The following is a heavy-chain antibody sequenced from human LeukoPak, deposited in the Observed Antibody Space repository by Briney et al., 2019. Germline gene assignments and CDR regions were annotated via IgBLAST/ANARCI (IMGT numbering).Heavy chain of an antibody. Sequence: PGGSLRLSCAASGFTSSDYNMNWVRQSPQKGLEGVSGISVSDDSTYYADSVKGRFTISRDKSNNVLHLQMNSLRAEDTAVYYCARDRYCVSTNCPYDCWGQGTPVTVSS. J-gene: IGHJ4*02. D-gene: IGHD2-2*01. CDR1: GFTSSDYN. CDR3: ARDRYCVSTNCPYDC. V-gene: IGHV3-23*01. CDR2: ISVSDDST.